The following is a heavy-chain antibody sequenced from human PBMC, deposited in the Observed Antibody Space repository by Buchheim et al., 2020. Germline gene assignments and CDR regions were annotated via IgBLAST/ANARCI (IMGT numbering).Heavy chain of an antibody. CDR3: ARVSLGSYYLDYYYGMDV. D-gene: IGHD1-26*01. Sequence: QVQLVQSGAEVKKPGASVKVSCKASGYTFTSXYMHWVQQAPGQGLEWMGIINPSGGSTSYAQKFQGRVXMTRDTSTSTVYMELSSLRSEDTAVYYCARVSLGSYYLDYYYGMDVWGQGTT. V-gene: IGHV1-46*01. CDR2: INPSGGST. CDR1: GYTFTSXY. J-gene: IGHJ6*02.